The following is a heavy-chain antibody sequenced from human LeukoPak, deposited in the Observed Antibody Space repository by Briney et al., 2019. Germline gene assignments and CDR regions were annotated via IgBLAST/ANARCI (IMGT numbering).Heavy chain of an antibody. CDR1: AGSFSGYY. D-gene: IGHD6-25*01. Sequence: SETLSLTCAVYAGSFSGYYWSWLRQPQGKGLEWIGEINHSGSTNYNTSLTSRVPISVEPSKNQSSLRLGSVTAAATAVYYCARAPARIAAAGYWGQGTLVTVSS. V-gene: IGHV4-34*01. CDR2: INHSGST. CDR3: ARAPARIAAAGY. J-gene: IGHJ4*02.